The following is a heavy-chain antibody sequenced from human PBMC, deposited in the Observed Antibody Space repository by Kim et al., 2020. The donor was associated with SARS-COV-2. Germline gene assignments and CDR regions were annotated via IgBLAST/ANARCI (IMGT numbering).Heavy chain of an antibody. CDR1: GFTFSNAW. V-gene: IGHV3-15*01. D-gene: IGHD3-22*01. J-gene: IGHJ6*02. Sequence: GGSLRLSCAASGFTFSNAWMSWVRQAPGKGLEGVGRIKSKTDGGTTDYAAPVKGRFTISRDDSKNTLYLQMNSLKTEDTAVYYCTDTYDSSGIYYYGMDVWGQGTTVTVYS. CDR3: TDTYDSSGIYYYGMDV. CDR2: IKSKTDGGTT.